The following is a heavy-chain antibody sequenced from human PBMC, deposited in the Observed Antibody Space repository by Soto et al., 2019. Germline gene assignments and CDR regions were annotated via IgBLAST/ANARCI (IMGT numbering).Heavy chain of an antibody. Sequence: EVQLLESGGGLVQPGGSLRLSCAASGFTFSSYAMSWVRQAPGKGLEWVSAISGSGGSTYYADSVKGRFTISRDNSKNTLYLQMNSLRAEDAAVYYCAKDQGPTYYDYIWGSYRYEADAFDIWGQGTMVTVSS. CDR3: AKDQGPTYYDYIWGSYRYEADAFDI. CDR1: GFTFSSYA. J-gene: IGHJ3*02. D-gene: IGHD3-16*02. V-gene: IGHV3-23*01. CDR2: ISGSGGST.